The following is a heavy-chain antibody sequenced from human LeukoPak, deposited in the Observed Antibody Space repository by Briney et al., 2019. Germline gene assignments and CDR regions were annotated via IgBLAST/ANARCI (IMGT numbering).Heavy chain of an antibody. J-gene: IGHJ5*02. Sequence: ASVKVSCKASGYTFTGYYMHWVRQAPGQGLEWMGWINPNSGGTNYAQKFQGRVTMTRDTSISTAYMELRSLRSDDTAVYYCARDYYDFWSGYYYWFDPWGQGTLVTVSS. CDR2: INPNSGGT. V-gene: IGHV1-2*02. CDR3: ARDYYDFWSGYYYWFDP. D-gene: IGHD3-3*01. CDR1: GYTFTGYY.